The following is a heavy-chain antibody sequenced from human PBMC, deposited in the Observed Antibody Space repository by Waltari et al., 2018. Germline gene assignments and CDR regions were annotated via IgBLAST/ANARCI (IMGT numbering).Heavy chain of an antibody. CDR1: GFPFTDYY. D-gene: IGHD2-2*01. Sequence: QVQVVESGGGLVKPGGSMRLSCVASGFPFTDYYMIWIRQAPGKGLEWVSFIDKSGITIFYADSVKGRFTVSRDNAKNSLYLQMNTLSPDDTAVYYCARDPHQAGDYWGQGTLVTVSS. CDR2: IDKSGITI. V-gene: IGHV3-11*01. CDR3: ARDPHQAGDY. J-gene: IGHJ4*02.